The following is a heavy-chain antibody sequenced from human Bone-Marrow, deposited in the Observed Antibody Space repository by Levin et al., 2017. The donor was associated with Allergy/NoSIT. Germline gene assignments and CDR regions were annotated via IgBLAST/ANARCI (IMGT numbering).Heavy chain of an antibody. CDR1: GGSIRSYY. J-gene: IGHJ4*02. CDR2: VYDTGST. Sequence: SETLSLTCTVSGGSIRSYYWSWIRQPPGKGLEWIGYVYDTGSTNYNPSLKSRVTISVDTSKTQFSLKLTSVTAADTAVYYCARGGAGNGYVYWGQGTLVTVSS. V-gene: IGHV4-59*01. D-gene: IGHD5-12*01. CDR3: ARGGAGNGYVY.